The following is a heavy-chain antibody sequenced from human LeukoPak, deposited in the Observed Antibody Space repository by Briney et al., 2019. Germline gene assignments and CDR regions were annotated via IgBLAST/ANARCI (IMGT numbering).Heavy chain of an antibody. J-gene: IGHJ4*02. V-gene: IGHV4-31*03. CDR1: GGSISSGGYY. CDR3: ASSSTEATTDVGTVDY. CDR2: IYYSGST. Sequence: SQTLSLTCTVSGGSISSGGYYWSWLRQHPGKGLEWIGYIYYSGSTYYNPSLKSRVTISVDTSKNQFSLKLSSVTAADTAVYYCASSSTEATTDVGTVDYWGQGTLVTVSS. D-gene: IGHD1-26*01.